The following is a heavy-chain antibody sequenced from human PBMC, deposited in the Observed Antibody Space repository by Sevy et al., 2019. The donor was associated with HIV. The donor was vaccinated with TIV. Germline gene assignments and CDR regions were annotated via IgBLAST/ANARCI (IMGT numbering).Heavy chain of an antibody. D-gene: IGHD3-22*01. Sequence: GGSLRLSCAASGFTFSDYYMSWIRQAPGKGLEWVSYISSSGSTIYYADSVKGRFTISRDNAKNSLYLQMNSLRAEDKAVYYCARVKRSGYYYYFDYWGQGTLVTVSS. CDR1: GFTFSDYY. V-gene: IGHV3-11*01. CDR2: ISSSGSTI. CDR3: ARVKRSGYYYYFDY. J-gene: IGHJ4*02.